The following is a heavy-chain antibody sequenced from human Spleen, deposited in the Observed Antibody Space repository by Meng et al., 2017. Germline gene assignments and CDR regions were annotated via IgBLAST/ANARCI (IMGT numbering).Heavy chain of an antibody. CDR2: IRSKAYGGTT. CDR1: GFTFGDYA. Sequence: GESLKISCTASGFTFGDYAMSWFRQAPGKGLEWVGFIRSKAYGGTTEYAASVKGRFTISRDDSKSIAYLQMNSLETEDTALYYCTIYTRGHIWGQGSMVTVSS. D-gene: IGHD4-11*01. CDR3: TIYTRGHI. V-gene: IGHV3-49*03. J-gene: IGHJ3*02.